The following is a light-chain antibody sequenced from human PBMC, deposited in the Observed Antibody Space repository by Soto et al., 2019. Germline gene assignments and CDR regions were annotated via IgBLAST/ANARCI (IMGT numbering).Light chain of an antibody. J-gene: IGKJ5*01. CDR1: QILLHSNGYNY. CDR2: DST. Sequence: DIVMTQSPLSLPVTPGEPASISGSSIQILLHSNGYNYLDWYLQKPGQPPRLVVYDSTLRANGVPDRFGGSRSGTEFTLTINNLEPEDFAVYYCQRRNVWPPITFGQGTRLEI. V-gene: IGKV2-28*01. CDR3: QRRNVWPPIT.